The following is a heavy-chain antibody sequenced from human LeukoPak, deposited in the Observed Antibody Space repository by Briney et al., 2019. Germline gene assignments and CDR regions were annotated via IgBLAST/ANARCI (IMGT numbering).Heavy chain of an antibody. Sequence: GGSLRLSCAASGFTFGSYAMSWVCQAPGKGLDWVSSISGSGGSTSYADSVKGRFTISRDNSKNTLYLQMNSLRAEDTAVYYCATRDYCGGDCYFLTTRFDYWGQGDLVTVSS. CDR2: ISGSGGST. D-gene: IGHD2-21*02. V-gene: IGHV3-23*01. CDR1: GFTFGSYA. CDR3: ATRDYCGGDCYFLTTRFDY. J-gene: IGHJ4*02.